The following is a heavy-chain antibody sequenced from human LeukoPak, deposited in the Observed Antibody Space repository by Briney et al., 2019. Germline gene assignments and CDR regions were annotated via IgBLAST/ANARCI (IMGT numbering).Heavy chain of an antibody. Sequence: SQTLSLTCAISGDSVSSNSAAWNWIRQSPSRDLEWLGRTYYRSKWYNDYAVSVKSRITINPDTSKNQFSLQLNSVTPEDTAVYYCARVNSGGYDYMDRRVACFDYWGQGTLVTVSS. CDR3: ARVNSGGYDYMDRRVACFDY. D-gene: IGHD5-12*01. J-gene: IGHJ4*02. V-gene: IGHV6-1*01. CDR1: GDSVSSNSAA. CDR2: TYYRSKWYN.